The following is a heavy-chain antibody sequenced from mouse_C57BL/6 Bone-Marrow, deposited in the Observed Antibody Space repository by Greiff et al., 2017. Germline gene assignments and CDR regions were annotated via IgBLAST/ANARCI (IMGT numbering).Heavy chain of an antibody. D-gene: IGHD1-1*01. CDR3: ARDYYGSSFYFDY. V-gene: IGHV1-64*01. J-gene: IGHJ2*01. CDR2: IHPNSGST. Sequence: VQLQQPGAELVKPGASVKLSCKASGYTFTSYWMHWVTQRPGQGLEWIGMIHPNSGSTNYNEKFKIKATLTVDKSSSTAYMQLSSLTSEDSAVYYCARDYYGSSFYFDYWGQGTTLTVSS. CDR1: GYTFTSYW.